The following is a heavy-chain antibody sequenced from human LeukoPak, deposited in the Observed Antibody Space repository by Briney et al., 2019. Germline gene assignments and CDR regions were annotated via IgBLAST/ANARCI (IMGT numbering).Heavy chain of an antibody. J-gene: IGHJ1*01. CDR3: ARDWNYDSSGYYYDESAEYFQH. Sequence: SVKVSCKASGGTFSSYAISWVRQAPGQGLEWMGRIIPIFGTANYAQKFQGRVTITTDESTSTAYMELSSLRSGDTAVYYCARDWNYDSSGYYYDESAEYFQHWGQGTLVTVSS. D-gene: IGHD3-22*01. CDR1: GGTFSSYA. V-gene: IGHV1-69*05. CDR2: IIPIFGTA.